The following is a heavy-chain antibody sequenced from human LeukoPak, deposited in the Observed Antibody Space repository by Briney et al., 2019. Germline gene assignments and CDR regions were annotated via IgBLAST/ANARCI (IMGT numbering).Heavy chain of an antibody. J-gene: IGHJ4*02. V-gene: IGHV3-21*01. CDR3: ARGMAGYGGYDY. CDR1: GFTFSSYS. Sequence: GGSLRLSCAASGFTFSSYSMNWVRQAPGKGLEWVSSISSSSSYIYYADSVKGRFTISRDNAKNSLYLQMNSLRVEDTAVYYCARGMAGYGGYDYWGQGTPVTVSS. D-gene: IGHD5-12*01. CDR2: ISSSSSYI.